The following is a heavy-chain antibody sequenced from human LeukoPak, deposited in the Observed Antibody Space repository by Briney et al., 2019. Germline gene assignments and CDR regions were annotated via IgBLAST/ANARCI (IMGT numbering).Heavy chain of an antibody. CDR3: ARHLYTYGSKGAFDI. D-gene: IGHD5-18*01. CDR1: GGSISSSSYY. J-gene: IGHJ3*02. Sequence: SETLSLTCTASGGSISSSSYYWGWIRQPPGKGLEWIGSIYYSGSTYYNPSLKSRVTISVDTSKNQFSLKLSSVTAADTAVYYCARHLYTYGSKGAFDIWGQGTMVTVSS. CDR2: IYYSGST. V-gene: IGHV4-39*01.